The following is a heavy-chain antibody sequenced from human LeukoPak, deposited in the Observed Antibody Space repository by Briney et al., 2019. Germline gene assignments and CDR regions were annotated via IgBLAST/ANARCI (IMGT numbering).Heavy chain of an antibody. D-gene: IGHD6-19*01. J-gene: IGHJ4*02. Sequence: PSQTLSLTCAVSGGSTSSGGYSWSWIRQPPGKGLEWIGYIYYSGSTYYNPSLKSRVTISVDTSKNQFSLKLSSVTAADTAVYYCARVHRISGWYDTQLDYWGQGTLVTVSS. CDR3: ARVHRISGWYDTQLDY. CDR1: GGSTSSGGYS. V-gene: IGHV4-30-4*07. CDR2: IYYSGST.